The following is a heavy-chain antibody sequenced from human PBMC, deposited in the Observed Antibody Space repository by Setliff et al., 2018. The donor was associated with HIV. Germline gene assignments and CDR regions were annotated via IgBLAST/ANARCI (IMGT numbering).Heavy chain of an antibody. D-gene: IGHD1-20*01. Sequence: GGSLRLSCAVSGFSLGDFGISWVRQAPGKGLEWVANIKQDGSEKYYVDSVKGRFTISRDNAKNSLYLQLNSLRAEDTAVYYCARYNWNPLGYRFDYWGQGTLVTVSS. CDR1: GFSLGDFG. V-gene: IGHV3-7*03. CDR3: ARYNWNPLGYRFDY. CDR2: IKQDGSEK. J-gene: IGHJ4*02.